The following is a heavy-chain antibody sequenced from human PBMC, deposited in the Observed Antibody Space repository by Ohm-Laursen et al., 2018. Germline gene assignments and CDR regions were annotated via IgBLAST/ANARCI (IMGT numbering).Heavy chain of an antibody. Sequence: SLRLSCAASGFTFDTYWMTWVRQAPGKGLEWVANIRKDGGETYYVDSVKGRFTISRDNAKNSLYLQINSLKGEDTAVYFCARDPTFHAFDIWGQGTMVTVSS. CDR2: IRKDGGET. CDR3: ARDPTFHAFDI. D-gene: IGHD2/OR15-2a*01. V-gene: IGHV3-7*01. CDR1: GFTFDTYW. J-gene: IGHJ3*02.